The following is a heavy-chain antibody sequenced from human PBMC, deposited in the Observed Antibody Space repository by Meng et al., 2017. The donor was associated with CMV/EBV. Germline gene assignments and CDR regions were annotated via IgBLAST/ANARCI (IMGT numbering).Heavy chain of an antibody. CDR2: IYTSGST. Sequence: QVQLQESGPGLVKPSETLSLPCTVSGGSISSYHWSWIRQPAGKGLEWIGRIYTSGSTNYNPSLKSRVTMSVDTSKNQFSLKLSSVTAADTAVYYCARGGLYYYDSSGHFDYWGQGTLVTVSS. CDR3: ARGGLYYYDSSGHFDY. V-gene: IGHV4-4*07. D-gene: IGHD3-22*01. CDR1: GGSISSYH. J-gene: IGHJ4*02.